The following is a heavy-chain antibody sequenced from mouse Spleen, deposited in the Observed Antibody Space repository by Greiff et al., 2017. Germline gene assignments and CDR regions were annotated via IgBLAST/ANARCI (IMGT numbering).Heavy chain of an antibody. J-gene: IGHJ3*01. Sequence: QVQLQQSGAELVKPGASVKLSCKASGYTFTEYTIHWVKQRSGQGLEWIGWFYPGSGSIKYNEKFKDKATLTADKSSSTVYMELSRLTSEDSAVYFCARHALIYYDYDEGVWFGYWGQGTLVTVSA. CDR2: FYPGSGSI. V-gene: IGHV1-62-2*01. D-gene: IGHD2-4*01. CDR1: GYTFTEYT. CDR3: ARHALIYYDYDEGVWFGY.